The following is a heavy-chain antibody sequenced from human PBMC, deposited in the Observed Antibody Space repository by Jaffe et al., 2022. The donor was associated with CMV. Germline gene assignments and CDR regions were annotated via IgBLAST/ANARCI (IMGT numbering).Heavy chain of an antibody. CDR3: ARDRVPLSKMATIPFDY. V-gene: IGHV1-3*01. J-gene: IGHJ4*02. CDR2: INAGNGNT. D-gene: IGHD5-12*01. Sequence: QVQLVQSGAEVKKPGASVKVSCKASGYTFTSYAMHWVRQAPGQRLEWMGWINAGNGNTKYSQKFQGRVTITRDTSASTAYMELSSLRSEDTAVYYCARDRVPLSKMATIPFDYWGQGTLVTVSS. CDR1: GYTFTSYA.